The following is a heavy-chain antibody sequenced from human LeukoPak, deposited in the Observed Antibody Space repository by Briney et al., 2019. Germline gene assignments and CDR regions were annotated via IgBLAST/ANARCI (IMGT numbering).Heavy chain of an antibody. Sequence: ASVKVSCKASGYTFTSYGISWVRQAPGQGLEWMGWISAYNGNTNYAQKLQGRVTVTTDTPTSTAYMELRSLRSDDTAVYYCARRSRFGELLPYYFDYWGQGTLVTVSS. CDR2: ISAYNGNT. J-gene: IGHJ4*02. CDR1: GYTFTSYG. CDR3: ARRSRFGELLPYYFDY. V-gene: IGHV1-18*01. D-gene: IGHD3-10*01.